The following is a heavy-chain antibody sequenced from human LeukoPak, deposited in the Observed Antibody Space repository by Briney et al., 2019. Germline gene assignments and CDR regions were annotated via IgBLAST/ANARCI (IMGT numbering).Heavy chain of an antibody. CDR1: GGSFSGHI. CDR3: ARHEFGSSSAAFDS. J-gene: IGHJ3*01. D-gene: IGHD6-6*01. Sequence: PSETLSLTCAVHGGSFSGHIWSWIRQPPGKGLEYIGEIYYSGHTNYNPSLRSRVTVSVDTSKSQFSLNMISVTAADTGVYYCARHEFGSSSAAFDSWGQGTMVTVSS. CDR2: IYYSGHT. V-gene: IGHV4-34*01.